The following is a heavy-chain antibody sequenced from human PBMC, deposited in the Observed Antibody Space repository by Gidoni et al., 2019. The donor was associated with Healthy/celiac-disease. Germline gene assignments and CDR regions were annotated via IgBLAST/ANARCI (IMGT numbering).Heavy chain of an antibody. V-gene: IGHV4-59*01. J-gene: IGHJ4*02. CDR2: IYYSGST. CDR3: ARDLAYGDYSFGY. CDR1: GGSISSYY. Sequence: QVQLQESGPGLVTPSATLSLTCTVSGGSISSYYWSWIRQPPGKGLEWIGYIYYSGSTNYNPSLKSRVTISVDTSKDQFSLKLSSVTAADTAVYYCARDLAYGDYSFGYWGQGTLVTVSS. D-gene: IGHD4-17*01.